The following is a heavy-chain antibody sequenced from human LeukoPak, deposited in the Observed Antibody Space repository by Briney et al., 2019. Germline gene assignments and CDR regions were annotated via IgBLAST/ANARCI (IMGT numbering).Heavy chain of an antibody. D-gene: IGHD3-3*01. CDR1: GGSISSYY. Sequence: PSETLSLTCTVSGGSISSYYWSWIRQPPGKGLEWIGYIYYSGSTNYNPSLKSRVTISVDTSKNQFSLKLSSVTAADTAVYYCAGTKSDTYYDFWSGGTDAFDIWGQGTMVTVSS. CDR3: AGTKSDTYYDFWSGGTDAFDI. V-gene: IGHV4-59*01. CDR2: IYYSGST. J-gene: IGHJ3*02.